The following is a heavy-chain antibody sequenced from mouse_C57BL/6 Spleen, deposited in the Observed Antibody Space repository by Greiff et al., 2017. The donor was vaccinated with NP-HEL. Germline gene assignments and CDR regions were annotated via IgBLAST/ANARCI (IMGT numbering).Heavy chain of an antibody. D-gene: IGHD1-1*01. CDR2: IYPGSGNT. CDR1: GYTFTDYY. CDR3: AILPFAY. V-gene: IGHV1-76*01. J-gene: IGHJ3*01. Sequence: VQLQQSGAELVRPGASVKLSCKASGYTFTDYYINWVKQRPGQGLEWIARIYPGSGNTYYNEKFKGKATLTAEKSSSTAYMQLSSLTSEDSAVYFCAILPFAYWGQGTLVTVSA.